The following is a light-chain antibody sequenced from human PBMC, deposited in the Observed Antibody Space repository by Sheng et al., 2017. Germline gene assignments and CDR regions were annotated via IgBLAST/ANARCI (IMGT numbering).Light chain of an antibody. J-gene: IGLJ1*01. CDR2: DDS. CDR3: QLWDSDNDCYV. V-gene: IGLV3-21*02. Sequence: SYVLTQPPSVSVAPGQTARIACGGNNIGSNSVHWYQQKPGQAPVVVVYDDSDRPSGIPERISGSKSGNTATLTISRVEAGDEADYYCQLWDSDNDCYVFGPGTKVTAL. CDR1: NIGSNS.